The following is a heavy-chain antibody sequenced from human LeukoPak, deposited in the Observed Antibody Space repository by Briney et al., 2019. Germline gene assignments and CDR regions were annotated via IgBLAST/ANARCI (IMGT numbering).Heavy chain of an antibody. CDR2: INHSGST. V-gene: IGHV4-34*01. CDR3: ARQRVVPAASPLYNWFDP. Sequence: GSLRLSCAASGFTFSSYSMSWVRQAPGKGLEWIGEINHSGSTNYNPSLKSRVTISVDTSKNQFSLKLSSVTAADTAVYYCARQRVVPAASPLYNWFDPWGQGTLVTVSS. J-gene: IGHJ5*02. CDR1: GFTFSSYS. D-gene: IGHD2-2*01.